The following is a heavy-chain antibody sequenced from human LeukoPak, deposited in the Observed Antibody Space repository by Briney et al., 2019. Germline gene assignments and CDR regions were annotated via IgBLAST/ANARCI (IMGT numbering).Heavy chain of an antibody. Sequence: GGSPRLSCAASGFTFSSYWMSWVRQAPGKGLEGVANIKQDGREKYYVDSVKGRFTISRDNAKNSLYLQMNSLRAEDTAVYYCARDDCSRISCYHNWFDPWGQGTLVTVSS. CDR1: GFTFSSYW. CDR2: IKQDGREK. V-gene: IGHV3-7*01. CDR3: ARDDCSRISCYHNWFDP. D-gene: IGHD2-2*01. J-gene: IGHJ5*02.